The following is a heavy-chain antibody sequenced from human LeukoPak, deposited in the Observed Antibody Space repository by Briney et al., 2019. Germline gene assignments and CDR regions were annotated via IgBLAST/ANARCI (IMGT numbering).Heavy chain of an antibody. CDR2: IMIGGDGK. CDR3: AKEAGRYPQQSDC. J-gene: IGHJ4*02. Sequence: GGSLRLSCAGSGFTFNNYAMSWVRRAPRKGLEWVSTIMIGGDGKHYADSVKGRFTISRDNSKNTLYLQMNSLRAEDTAVYYCAKEAGRYPQQSDCWGQGTLVTVSS. CDR1: GFTFNNYA. V-gene: IGHV3-23*01. D-gene: IGHD3-10*01.